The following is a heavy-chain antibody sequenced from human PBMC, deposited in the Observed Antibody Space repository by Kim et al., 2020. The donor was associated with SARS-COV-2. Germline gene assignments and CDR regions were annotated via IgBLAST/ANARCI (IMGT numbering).Heavy chain of an antibody. CDR3: ARDQGGLDV. V-gene: IGHV1-2*02. CDR2: KPNRGAT. Sequence: KPNRGATNYAQKCQDRVTLTRDTSISPGYMELNRLTSDDTAVYYCARDQGGLDVWGQGTTVTVSS. J-gene: IGHJ6*02.